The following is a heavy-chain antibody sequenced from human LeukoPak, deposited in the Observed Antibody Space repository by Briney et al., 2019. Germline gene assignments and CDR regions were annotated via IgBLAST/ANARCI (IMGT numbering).Heavy chain of an antibody. CDR2: ITDNYNT. CDR1: VVMFSDSA. J-gene: IGHJ4*02. D-gene: IGHD6-19*01. Sequence: PGGFLRLSRAASVVMFSDSATYGVRHAPGKGLECVAVITDNYNTYYGDSVKGRFTVSRDNSKKTLYWQMNSLTVHDAALYHGVKGACSSGCSGNCWGQGTRV. CDR3: VKGACSSGCSGNC. V-gene: IGHV3-23*01.